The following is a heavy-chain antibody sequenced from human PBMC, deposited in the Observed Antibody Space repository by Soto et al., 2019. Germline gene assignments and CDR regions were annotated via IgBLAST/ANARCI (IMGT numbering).Heavy chain of an antibody. V-gene: IGHV3-23*01. Sequence: PGGSLRLSCAASGFTFSSYSMSWVRQAPGKGLEWVAHITATGGTTYYADSVKGRFTISRDTSRNTLYLQMDGLRAEDTALYYCAKCMQAYWNYDAHHIWGQGTMVTV. CDR1: GFTFSSYS. D-gene: IGHD1-7*01. CDR2: ITATGGTT. J-gene: IGHJ3*02. CDR3: AKCMQAYWNYDAHHI.